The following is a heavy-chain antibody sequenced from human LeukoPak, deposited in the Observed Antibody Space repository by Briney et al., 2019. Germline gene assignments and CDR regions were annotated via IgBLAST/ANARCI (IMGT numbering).Heavy chain of an antibody. CDR3: ARGFGRLYYYDSSGFWYFDL. Sequence: PSETLSLTCTVSGGSISSYYWSWIRQPPGKGLEWIGYIYYSGSTNYNPSLKSRVTISVDMSKNQFSLKLSSVTAADTAVYYCARGFGRLYYYDSSGFWYFDLWGRGTLVTVSS. CDR2: IYYSGST. CDR1: GGSISSYY. V-gene: IGHV4-59*01. J-gene: IGHJ2*01. D-gene: IGHD3-22*01.